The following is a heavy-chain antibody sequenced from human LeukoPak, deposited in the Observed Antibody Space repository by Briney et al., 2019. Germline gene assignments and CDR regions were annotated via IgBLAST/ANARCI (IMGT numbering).Heavy chain of an antibody. CDR3: AREPDSLDP. V-gene: IGHV3-53*01. Sequence: PGGSLRLSCGASGFSVSSNYMSWVRQDPGKGLEWVSVFYSGDSTYYADSVKGRFTISRDSSKNTLYLQMNSLRAEDTAVYYCAREPDSLDPWGQGTLVTVSS. J-gene: IGHJ5*02. CDR1: GFSVSSNY. CDR2: FYSGDST.